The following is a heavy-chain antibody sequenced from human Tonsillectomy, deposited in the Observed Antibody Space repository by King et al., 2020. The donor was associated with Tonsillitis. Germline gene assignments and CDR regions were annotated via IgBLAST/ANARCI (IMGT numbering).Heavy chain of an antibody. D-gene: IGHD2-8*02. CDR1: GGCISGGEYY. J-gene: IGHJ5*02. CDR2: TYSSGNT. Sequence: VQLQESGPGLVKPSQTLSLTCTVSGGCISGGEYYWSWFRQHPGKGLEWIGYTYSSGNTYYNPPLKSRLTISLDKSRNQFSLKLSSVTAADTAVYYCGKYEGGVFDPWGQGTLVTVSS. CDR3: GKYEGGVFDP. V-gene: IGHV4-31*03.